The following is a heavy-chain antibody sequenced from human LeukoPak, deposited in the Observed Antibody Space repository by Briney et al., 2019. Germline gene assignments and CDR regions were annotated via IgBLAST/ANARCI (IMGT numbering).Heavy chain of an antibody. Sequence: SETLSLTCTVSGGSISSGSYHWSWIRQPPGKGLEWIGEINHSGSTNYNPSLKSRVTISVDTSKNQFSLKLSSVTAADTAVYYCAIKTASTTWGNWGQGTLVTVSS. CDR3: AIKTASTTWGN. CDR1: GGSISSGSYH. V-gene: IGHV4-39*07. CDR2: INHSGST. D-gene: IGHD7-27*01. J-gene: IGHJ4*02.